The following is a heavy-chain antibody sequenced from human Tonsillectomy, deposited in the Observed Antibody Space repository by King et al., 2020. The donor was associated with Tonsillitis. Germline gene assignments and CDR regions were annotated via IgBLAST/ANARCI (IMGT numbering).Heavy chain of an antibody. CDR1: GFTVSSDY. J-gene: IGHJ4*02. V-gene: IGHV3-66*01. CDR3: AKDIAAAGFFDY. CDR2: IYSGGST. Sequence: VQLVESGGGVVQPGGSLRLSCAASGFTVSSDYMSCVRQAPGKGLEWVSVIYSGGSTYYADSVKGRFTISRDNSKNTLYLQMNSLRAEDTAVYYCAKDIAAAGFFDYWGQGTLVTVSS. D-gene: IGHD6-13*01.